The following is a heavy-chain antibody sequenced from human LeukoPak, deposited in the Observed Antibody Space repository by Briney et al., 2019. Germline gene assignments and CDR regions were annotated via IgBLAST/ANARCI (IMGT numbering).Heavy chain of an antibody. Sequence: SSETLSLTCTVSGGSISSSSNYWGWIRQPPGRGLDWIVSIYYSGTTYYNPSLKSRVTISVYTSKNQFSLRLSSVTAARTAMYYCARHGLPSSIAVAGLFDYWGQGTLVTVSS. CDR1: GGSISSSSNY. V-gene: IGHV4-39*01. D-gene: IGHD6-19*01. CDR2: IYYSGTT. CDR3: ARHGLPSSIAVAGLFDY. J-gene: IGHJ4*02.